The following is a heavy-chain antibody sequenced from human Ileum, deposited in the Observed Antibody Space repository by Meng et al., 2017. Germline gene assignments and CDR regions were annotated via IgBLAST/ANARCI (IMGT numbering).Heavy chain of an antibody. J-gene: IGHJ6*02. Sequence: SETLSLTCAISGDSVSSNSAAWNWIRQSPSRGLECLGRTYYRSRWYSDYALSVQSRIKITSDTSKNQLSLQLDSVTPEDTAVYYCARADHCTSVSCYQYGMDVWGQGTTVTVSS. CDR1: GDSVSSNSAA. CDR2: TYYRSRWYS. V-gene: IGHV6-1*01. D-gene: IGHD2-2*01. CDR3: ARADHCTSVSCYQYGMDV.